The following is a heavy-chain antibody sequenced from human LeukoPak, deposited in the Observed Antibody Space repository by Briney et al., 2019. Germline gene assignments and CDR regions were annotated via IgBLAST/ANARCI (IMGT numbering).Heavy chain of an antibody. Sequence: GGSLRLSCAASGFTFSSYWMSWVRQAPGKGLEWVANIKQDGSEKYYVDSVKGRFTISRDNAKNSLYLQMNSLRAEDTAVYYCARARRGYDSGYYYYMDVWGKGTTVTVSS. J-gene: IGHJ6*03. CDR3: ARARRGYDSGYYYYMDV. CDR2: IKQDGSEK. V-gene: IGHV3-7*01. CDR1: GFTFSSYW. D-gene: IGHD5-12*01.